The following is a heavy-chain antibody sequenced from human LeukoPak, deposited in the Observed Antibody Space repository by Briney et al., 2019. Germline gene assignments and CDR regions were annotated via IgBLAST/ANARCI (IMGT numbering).Heavy chain of an antibody. J-gene: IGHJ4*02. D-gene: IGHD2-2*01. CDR3: ARTKLIGSTYYFDY. CDR2: IYFSGST. CDR1: GGSISSYY. Sequence: SETLSLTCTVSGGSISSYYWSWIRQPPGKGLEWIGYIYFSGSTSYNPSLRSRVTISVDTSKNHFSLELSSVTAADTAVYYCARTKLIGSTYYFDYWGQGTLVTVSS. V-gene: IGHV4-59*01.